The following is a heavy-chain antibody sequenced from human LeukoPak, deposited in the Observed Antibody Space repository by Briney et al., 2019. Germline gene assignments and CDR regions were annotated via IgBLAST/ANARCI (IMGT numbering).Heavy chain of an antibody. CDR1: GFTFSSYW. CDR3: AREAGYCSSTSCYKAAIDY. V-gene: IGHV3-7*03. CDR2: IKQDGSEK. D-gene: IGHD2-2*02. J-gene: IGHJ4*02. Sequence: SGGSLRLSCAASGFTFSSYWMSWVRQAPGKGLEWVANIKQDGSEKYYVDSVKGRFTISRDNAKNSLYLQMNSLRAEDTAVYYCAREAGYCSSTSCYKAAIDYWGQGTLVTVSS.